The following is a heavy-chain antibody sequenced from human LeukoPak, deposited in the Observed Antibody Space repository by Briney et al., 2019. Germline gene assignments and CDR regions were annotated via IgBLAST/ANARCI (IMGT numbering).Heavy chain of an antibody. V-gene: IGHV3-30*03. CDR1: GFTFSSYG. Sequence: GGSLRLSCAASGFTFSSYGMHWVRQAPGKGLEWVAVISYDGSNKYYADPVKGRFTISRDNSKNTLYLQMNSLRAEDTAVYYCAVAGTYYYYGMDVWGQGTTVTVSS. D-gene: IGHD6-19*01. J-gene: IGHJ6*02. CDR3: AVAGTYYYYGMDV. CDR2: ISYDGSNK.